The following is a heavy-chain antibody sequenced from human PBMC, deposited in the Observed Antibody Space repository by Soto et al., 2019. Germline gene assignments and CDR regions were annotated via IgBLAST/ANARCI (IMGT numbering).Heavy chain of an antibody. Sequence: GASVKVSCKASGYTFTSYDIHWVRQAPGQRLEWMGWINASNGNTKYAQKFQGRVTITRDTSASTAYMELSSLRSEDTAVYYCATSIVVVTALDYWGQGTLVTSPQ. D-gene: IGHD2-21*02. CDR3: ATSIVVVTALDY. CDR1: GYTFTSYD. J-gene: IGHJ4*02. CDR2: INASNGNT. V-gene: IGHV1-3*01.